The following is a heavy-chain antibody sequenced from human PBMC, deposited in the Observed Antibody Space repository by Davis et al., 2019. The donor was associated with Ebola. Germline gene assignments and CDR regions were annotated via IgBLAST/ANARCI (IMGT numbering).Heavy chain of an antibody. CDR2: VGGSGDIT. D-gene: IGHD2-21*01. CDR1: GFTFNNYV. J-gene: IGHJ4*02. Sequence: GESLKTSCVASGFTFNNYVMSWVRQAPGKGLEWVSSVGGSGDITYYADSVKGRFTISRDSSKNTLYLQMNSLRAEDTAEYYCAKEVASATILLLGPSDCYFDYWGQGTLVTVSS. V-gene: IGHV3-23*01. CDR3: AKEVASATILLLGPSDCYFDY.